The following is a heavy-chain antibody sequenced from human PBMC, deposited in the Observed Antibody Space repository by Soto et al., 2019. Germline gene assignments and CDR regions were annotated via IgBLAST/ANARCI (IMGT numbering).Heavy chain of an antibody. CDR3: ARRKDYSKALYLYYGMDV. D-gene: IGHD4-4*01. CDR2: IYPDDSDT. CDR1: GYTFTNHW. V-gene: IGHV5-51*01. J-gene: IGHJ6*02. Sequence: GESLKISCNGLGYTFTNHWIAWVRQMPGKALEWMGLIYPDDSDTRYSPSFQDQVTFSADKSLSVAYLQWSSLKASDTAVYYCARRKDYSKALYLYYGMDVWGQGTKVTVSS.